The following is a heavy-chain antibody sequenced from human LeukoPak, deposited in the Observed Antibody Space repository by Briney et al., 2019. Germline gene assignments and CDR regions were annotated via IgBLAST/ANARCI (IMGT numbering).Heavy chain of an antibody. V-gene: IGHV3-74*01. CDR3: AKDRRPQQLEGDLVDV. J-gene: IGHJ6*03. Sequence: GGSLRLSCAASGFTFSSYWMHWVRQAPGKGLVWVSRIKTDGSSTNYADSVKGRFTISRDNAKNTLYLQMNGLRVEDTAVYYCAKDRRPQQLEGDLVDVWGKGTTVTVS. D-gene: IGHD6-13*01. CDR2: IKTDGSST. CDR1: GFTFSSYW.